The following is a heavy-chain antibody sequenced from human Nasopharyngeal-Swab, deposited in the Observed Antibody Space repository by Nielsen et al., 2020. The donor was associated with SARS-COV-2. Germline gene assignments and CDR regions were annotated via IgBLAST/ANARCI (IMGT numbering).Heavy chain of an antibody. CDR3: ARASDYGGNYEPFDY. CDR2: IYYSGST. J-gene: IGHJ4*02. Sequence: SETLSLTCTVSGGSISSYYWSWIRQPPGKGLEWIGYIYYSGSTNYNPSLKSRVTISVDTSKNQFPLKLSSVTAADTAVYYCARASDYGGNYEPFDYWGQGTLVTVSS. V-gene: IGHV4-59*01. CDR1: GGSISSYY. D-gene: IGHD4-23*01.